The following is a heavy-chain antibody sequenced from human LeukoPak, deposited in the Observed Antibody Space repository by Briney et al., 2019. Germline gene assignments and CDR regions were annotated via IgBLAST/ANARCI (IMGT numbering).Heavy chain of an antibody. D-gene: IGHD4-17*01. CDR3: ASLNTVNRYFQH. V-gene: IGHV4-30-2*01. Sequence: SETLSLTCAVSGGSISSGGYSWSWIRQPPGKGLEWIGYIYDSGSTYYNPSLKSRVTISVDRSKNQFSLKLSSVTAADTAVYYCASLNTVNRYFQHWGQGTLVTVSS. CDR2: IYDSGST. CDR1: GGSISSGGYS. J-gene: IGHJ1*01.